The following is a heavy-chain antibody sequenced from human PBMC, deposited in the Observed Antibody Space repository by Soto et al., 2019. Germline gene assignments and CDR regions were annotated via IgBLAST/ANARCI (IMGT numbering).Heavy chain of an antibody. CDR3: ARGTSWQLPFDY. CDR2: ISYSGST. Sequence: SEPLSLTCTVSSDSIRSYDWSWIRQPPGKRLEWIGYISYSGSTDYNPSLKSRVTRSGDTAKNQFSLNVSSVTAADTAVYYCARGTSWQLPFDYWGQGTLVTVSS. V-gene: IGHV4-59*01. CDR1: SDSIRSYD. J-gene: IGHJ4*02. D-gene: IGHD6-13*01.